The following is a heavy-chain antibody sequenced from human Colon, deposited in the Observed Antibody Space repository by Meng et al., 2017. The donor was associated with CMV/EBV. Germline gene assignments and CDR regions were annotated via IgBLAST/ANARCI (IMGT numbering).Heavy chain of an antibody. D-gene: IGHD2-2*01. CDR2: IYWDDDK. Sequence: HITLKESGPATLKPTQTLTLTCAFSGLSLNTFEVGVGWFRQPPGKAPEWLALIYWDDDKRYRSSLGNRLTLTHDASKNQVVLTMTDMDPVDTATYYCAHKSLPAAFFDYWSQGTLVTVSS. CDR1: GLSLNTFEVG. V-gene: IGHV2-5*02. J-gene: IGHJ4*02. CDR3: AHKSLPAAFFDY.